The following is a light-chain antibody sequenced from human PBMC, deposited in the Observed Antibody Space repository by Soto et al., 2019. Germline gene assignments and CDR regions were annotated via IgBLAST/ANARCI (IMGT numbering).Light chain of an antibody. V-gene: IGKV1-9*01. J-gene: IGKJ1*01. CDR3: QQLNSYPRT. CDR1: QGISSY. Sequence: DIQLTQSPSFLSASVGDRVAITCRASQGISSYLAWYQQKPGKAPKLLIYAASTLQSGVPSRFSGSGSGTEFTLTISSLQPEDSATYYCQQLNSYPRTFGQGTKVDI. CDR2: AAS.